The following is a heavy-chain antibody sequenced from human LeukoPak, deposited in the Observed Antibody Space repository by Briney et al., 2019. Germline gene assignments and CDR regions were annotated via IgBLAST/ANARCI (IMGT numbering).Heavy chain of an antibody. V-gene: IGHV4-59*11. CDR3: GLMKAATNWFDP. D-gene: IGHD6-13*01. CDR2: IHYSGTT. CDR1: GGSISSHY. Sequence: SETLSLTCTVSGGSISSHYWSWIRQPPGKGLEWIGYIHYSGTTNYNPSLKSRVTISVDTSKNQFSLKLSSVTAADTAVYYCGLMKAATNWFDPWGQGTLVTVSS. J-gene: IGHJ5*02.